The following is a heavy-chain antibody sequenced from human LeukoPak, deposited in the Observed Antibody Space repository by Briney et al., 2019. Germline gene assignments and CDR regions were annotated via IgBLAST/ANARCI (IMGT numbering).Heavy chain of an antibody. CDR1: GFTFRTYE. J-gene: IGHJ4*02. V-gene: IGHV3-48*03. CDR3: ARRHTYGYGLDY. CDR2: ISSSGSTI. D-gene: IGHD5-18*01. Sequence: GGSLRLSCAAFGFTFRTYEMNWVRQAPGKGLECVSYISSSGSTIYYADSVKGRITISRDNAKNSLYLQMNSLRAEDTAVYYCARRHTYGYGLDYWGQGTLVTVSS.